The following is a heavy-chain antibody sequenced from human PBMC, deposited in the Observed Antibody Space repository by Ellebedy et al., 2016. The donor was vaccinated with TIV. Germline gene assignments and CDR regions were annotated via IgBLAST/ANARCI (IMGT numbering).Heavy chain of an antibody. Sequence: GESLKISCAASGFIFSNFAMGWVRQSPGKGLEGVSGLYGSGRGIFYSDSVKGRFTISRDNSKNTLYLQMNSLRAEDTAIYYCAKDQVGGDGRWVFDIWGQGTMVTVSS. V-gene: IGHV3-23*01. J-gene: IGHJ3*02. D-gene: IGHD3-16*01. CDR1: GFIFSNFA. CDR3: AKDQVGGDGRWVFDI. CDR2: LYGSGRGI.